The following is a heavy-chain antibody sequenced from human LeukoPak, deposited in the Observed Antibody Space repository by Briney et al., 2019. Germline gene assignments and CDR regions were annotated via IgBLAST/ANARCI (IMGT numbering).Heavy chain of an antibody. CDR1: GGSFSGYY. CDR2: INHSGST. D-gene: IGHD5-12*01. J-gene: IGHJ6*02. V-gene: IGHV4-34*01. Sequence: SETLSLTCAVYGGSFSGYYWSWIRQPPGKGLEWIGEINHSGSTNYNPSLKSRVTISVDTSKNQFSLKLSSVTAADTAVYYCARDPAIYIVATGNYYYYGMDVWGQGTTVTVSS. CDR3: ARDPAIYIVATGNYYYYGMDV.